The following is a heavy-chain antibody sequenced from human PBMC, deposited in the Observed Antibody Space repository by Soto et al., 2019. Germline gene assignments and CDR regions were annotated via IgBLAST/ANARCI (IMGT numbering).Heavy chain of an antibody. J-gene: IGHJ6*02. CDR2: VSPDGNNE. CDR1: GFTLSGRS. Sequence: PGGSLRLSCSASGFTLSGRSMHWVRQAPGKGLEYVSGVSPDGNNEYYTDSVKGRFTISRDNSKNTLHLHMRSLRPEDTAVFYCARGFYGLDVWGQGITVTVSS. V-gene: IGHV3-64D*08. CDR3: ARGFYGLDV.